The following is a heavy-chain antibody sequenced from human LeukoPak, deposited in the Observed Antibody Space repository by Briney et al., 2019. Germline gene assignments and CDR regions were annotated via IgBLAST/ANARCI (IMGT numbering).Heavy chain of an antibody. CDR3: ARANLGYCSSTSCYASYYMDV. J-gene: IGHJ6*03. CDR1: GFTFSSYS. V-gene: IGHV3-48*01. CDR2: ISSSSSTI. Sequence: GTSLRLSCAASGFTFSSYSMNWVRQAPGKGLEWVSYISSSSSTIYYADSVKGRFTISRDNAKNSLYLQMNSLRAEDTAVYYCARANLGYCSSTSCYASYYMDVWGKGTTVTVSS. D-gene: IGHD2-2*01.